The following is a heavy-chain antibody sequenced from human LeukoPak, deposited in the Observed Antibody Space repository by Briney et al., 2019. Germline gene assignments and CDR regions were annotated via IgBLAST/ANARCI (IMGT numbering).Heavy chain of an antibody. J-gene: IGHJ4*02. CDR3: ARIRYDYVWGSYRYTEHPLFFDY. D-gene: IGHD3-16*02. Sequence: GSLRLSCAASGFTFSSFAMSWVRQVPGKGLEWIGEINHSGSTNYNPSLKSRVTISVDTSKNQFSLKLSSVTAADTAVYYCARIRYDYVWGSYRYTEHPLFFDYWGQGTLVTVSS. V-gene: IGHV4-34*01. CDR1: GFTFSSFA. CDR2: INHSGST.